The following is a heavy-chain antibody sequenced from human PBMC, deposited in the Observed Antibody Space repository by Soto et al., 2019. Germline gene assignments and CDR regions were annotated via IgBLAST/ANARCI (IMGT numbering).Heavy chain of an antibody. J-gene: IGHJ6*04. Sequence: QVQLVQSGAEVRKPGASVKVSCKASGYTFANYYMHWVRQAPGQRLEWMGIINPSGNTTNYAQKFQGRVTMARGTSTSTVYMELSSLRSEDTAVYYCARDGRDLYALDVWGKGTTVTVSS. CDR3: ARDGRDLYALDV. V-gene: IGHV1-46*01. CDR1: GYTFANYY. CDR2: INPSGNTT.